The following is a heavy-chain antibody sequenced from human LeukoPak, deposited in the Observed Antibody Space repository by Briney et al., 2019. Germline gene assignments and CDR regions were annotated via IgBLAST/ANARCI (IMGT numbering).Heavy chain of an antibody. CDR2: INHSGST. D-gene: IGHD3-3*01. Sequence: SETLSLTCAVYGGSFSGYYWSWIRQPPGKGLEWIGEINHSGSTNYNPSLKSRVTISVDTSKNQFSLKLSSVTAADTAVYYCARPYDFWSGYTWGQGTLVTVSS. CDR3: ARPYDFWSGYT. J-gene: IGHJ5*02. V-gene: IGHV4-34*01. CDR1: GGSFSGYY.